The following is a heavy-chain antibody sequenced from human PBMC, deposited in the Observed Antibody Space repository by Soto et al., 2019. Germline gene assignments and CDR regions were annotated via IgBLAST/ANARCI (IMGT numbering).Heavy chain of an antibody. Sequence: ASVKVSCKASGYAFTSYGISWVRQAPGQGLEWMGWISAYNGNTNYAQKLQGRVTMTTDTSTSTAYMELRSLRSDDTAVYYCARGLEDYDILTGYYKGFFDYWGQGTLVTVSS. CDR3: ARGLEDYDILTGYYKGFFDY. J-gene: IGHJ4*02. CDR1: GYAFTSYG. D-gene: IGHD3-9*01. CDR2: ISAYNGNT. V-gene: IGHV1-18*01.